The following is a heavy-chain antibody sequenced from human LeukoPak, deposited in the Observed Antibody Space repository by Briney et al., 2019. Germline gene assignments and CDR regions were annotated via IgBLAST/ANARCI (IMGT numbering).Heavy chain of an antibody. V-gene: IGHV4-31*03. D-gene: IGHD2-15*01. J-gene: IGHJ5*02. CDR2: IYYSGST. Sequence: SETLSLTCTASGGSISSGGYYWSWIRQHPGKGLEWIGYIYYSGSTYYNPSLKSRVTISVDTSKNQFSLKLSSVTAADTAVYYCARGPGGVVAAIVSASGFDPWGQGTLVTVSS. CDR3: ARGPGGVVAAIVSASGFDP. CDR1: GGSISSGGYY.